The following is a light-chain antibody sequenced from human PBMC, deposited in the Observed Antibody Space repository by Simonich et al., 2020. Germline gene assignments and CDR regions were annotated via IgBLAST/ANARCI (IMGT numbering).Light chain of an antibody. V-gene: IGKV1-27*01. J-gene: IGKJ3*01. CDR1: QGISNY. Sequence: DIQMTQSPSSLSASVGNRVTITCRTSQGISNYLAWYQQKPGKVPKLLIYASSTLQSRVPSRFSGSGSGTDFTLTISSLQPEDVATYYCQKYNSALFTFGPGTKVDIK. CDR2: ASS. CDR3: QKYNSALFT.